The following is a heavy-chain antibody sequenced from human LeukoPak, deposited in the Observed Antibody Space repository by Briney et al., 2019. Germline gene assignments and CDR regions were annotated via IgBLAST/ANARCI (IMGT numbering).Heavy chain of an antibody. CDR2: IYYSGST. J-gene: IGHJ4*02. V-gene: IGHV4-39*01. Sequence: SQTLSLSCTVSSGSISSSSYYSGWIRQPPGKGLEWIGSIYYSGSTYYNPSLKSRLTISVDTSKNQFSLKLSSVTAADTAVYYCARLAPYYGSGRGFYFDYWGQGTLVTASS. CDR1: SGSISSSSYY. CDR3: ARLAPYYGSGRGFYFDY. D-gene: IGHD3-10*01.